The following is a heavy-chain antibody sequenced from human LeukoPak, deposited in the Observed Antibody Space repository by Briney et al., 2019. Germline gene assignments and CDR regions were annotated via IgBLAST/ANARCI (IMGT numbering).Heavy chain of an antibody. V-gene: IGHV3-30*02. CDR2: IRYDGSNK. CDR3: AKRGDAFWSGIDY. Sequence: PGGSLRLSCAASGFTFSSYGMHWVRQAPGKGLEWVAFIRYDGSNKYYADSVKGRFTISRDNSKNTLYLQMNSLRAEDTAVYYCAKRGDAFWSGIDYWGQGTLVTVSS. CDR1: GFTFSSYG. J-gene: IGHJ4*02. D-gene: IGHD3-3*01.